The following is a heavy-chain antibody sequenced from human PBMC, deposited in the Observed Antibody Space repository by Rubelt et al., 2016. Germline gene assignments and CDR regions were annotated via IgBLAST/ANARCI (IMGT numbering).Heavy chain of an antibody. CDR3: ARALADCGGDCYLFDY. J-gene: IGHJ4*02. V-gene: IGHV4-39*07. CDR1: GGSISSSSYY. D-gene: IGHD2-21*02. CDR2: IYYSGST. Sequence: QLQLQESGPGLVKPSETLSLTCTVSGGSISSSSYYWGWIRQPPGKGLEWIGSIYYSGSTYYNPSLKSRVTISIDTSKNQFSLKLSSVTAADTAMYYCARALADCGGDCYLFDYWGQGTLVTVSS.